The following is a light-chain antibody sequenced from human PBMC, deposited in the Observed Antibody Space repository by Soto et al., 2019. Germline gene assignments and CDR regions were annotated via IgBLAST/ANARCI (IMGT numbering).Light chain of an antibody. V-gene: IGKV3-20*01. Sequence: DIVMTQSPGTLSLSPGERATLSCRASQSINSRYLAWYQQKPSQAPRLLIYGASSRATGIPDRFSGSGSGTDFTLTISRLEPEDSAVYYCQQFGSSPGFTFGPGTKVDIK. J-gene: IGKJ3*01. CDR2: GAS. CDR3: QQFGSSPGFT. CDR1: QSINSRY.